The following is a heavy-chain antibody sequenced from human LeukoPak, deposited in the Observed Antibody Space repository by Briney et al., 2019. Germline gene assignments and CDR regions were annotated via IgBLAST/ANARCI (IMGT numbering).Heavy chain of an antibody. Sequence: PGGSLRLSCAASGFTFSSYEMNWVRQAPGKGLEWVSLISWDGGSTYYADSVKGRFTISRDNSKNSLYLQMNSLRAEDTALYYCVRSRGYYYMDVWGKGTTVTVSS. J-gene: IGHJ6*03. CDR3: VRSRGYYYMDV. CDR2: ISWDGGST. D-gene: IGHD2-15*01. V-gene: IGHV3-43D*03. CDR1: GFTFSSYE.